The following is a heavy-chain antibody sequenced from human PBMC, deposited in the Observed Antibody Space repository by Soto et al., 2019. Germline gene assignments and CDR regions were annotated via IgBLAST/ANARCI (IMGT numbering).Heavy chain of an antibody. CDR3: AKAVVVPDAMYYYYMDV. V-gene: IGHV3-23*01. Sequence: EVQLLESGGGLVQPGGSLRLSCAASGFTFSSYAMSWVRQAPGKGLEWVSAISGSGGSTYYADSVKGRFTISRDNSKNTLYLQMNSLRAEDTAVYYCAKAVVVPDAMYYYYMDVWGKGTTVTVSS. CDR1: GFTFSSYA. CDR2: ISGSGGST. D-gene: IGHD2-2*01. J-gene: IGHJ6*03.